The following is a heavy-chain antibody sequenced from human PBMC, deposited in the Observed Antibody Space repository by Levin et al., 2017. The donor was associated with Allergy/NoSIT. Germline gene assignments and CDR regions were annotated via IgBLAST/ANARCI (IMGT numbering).Heavy chain of an antibody. CDR3: ARAYSSGSPFDY. V-gene: IGHV3-33*01. Sequence: SGGSLRLSCAASGFTFSSYVMHWVRQAPGKGLEWVAVIWYDGSNKYYADSVKGRFTISRDNSKNTLYLQMNSLRAEDTAVYYCARAYSSGSPFDYWGQGTLVTVSS. CDR1: GFTFSSYV. CDR2: IWYDGSNK. J-gene: IGHJ4*02. D-gene: IGHD6-19*01.